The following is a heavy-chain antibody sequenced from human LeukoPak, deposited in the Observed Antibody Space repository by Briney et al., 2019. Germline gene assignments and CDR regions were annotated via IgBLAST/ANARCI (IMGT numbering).Heavy chain of an antibody. CDR2: IYSGGST. J-gene: IGHJ3*02. D-gene: IGHD4-23*01. Sequence: GGSLRLSCAASGFTVSSNYMSWVRQAPGKGLEWVSVIYSGGSTYYADSVKGRFTISRDNAKNTLYLQMNSLRAEDTAVYYCARDKYGDNSNAFDIWGQGTLVTVSS. CDR1: GFTVSSNY. V-gene: IGHV3-53*01. CDR3: ARDKYGDNSNAFDI.